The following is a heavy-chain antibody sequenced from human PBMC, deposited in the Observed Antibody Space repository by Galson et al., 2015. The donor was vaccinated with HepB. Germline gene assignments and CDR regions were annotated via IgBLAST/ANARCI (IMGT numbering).Heavy chain of an antibody. CDR2: ISSSSNYI. Sequence: SLRLSCATSGFTFITYSMNWVRQAPGKGLEWVSSISSSSNYINYADSVKGRFTSSRDNAKNSLYLQMNNVRAEDTAIYYCARVGSGWYAMDVWGQGTTVTVSS. D-gene: IGHD6-19*01. CDR3: ARVGSGWYAMDV. J-gene: IGHJ6*02. CDR1: GFTFITYS. V-gene: IGHV3-21*01.